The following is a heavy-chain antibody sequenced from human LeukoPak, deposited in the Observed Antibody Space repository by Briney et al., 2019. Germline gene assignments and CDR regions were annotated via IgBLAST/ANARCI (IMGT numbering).Heavy chain of an antibody. Sequence: GGSLRLSGAASGFTFSSYVMHWVRQAPGKGLEWVAVIWYDGSNKYYADSVKGRFTISRDNSKNTLYLQMNSLRAEDTAVYYCARDIGQQLVQNWFDPWGQGTLVTVSS. V-gene: IGHV3-33*01. J-gene: IGHJ5*02. CDR1: GFTFSSYV. D-gene: IGHD6-13*01. CDR3: ARDIGQQLVQNWFDP. CDR2: IWYDGSNK.